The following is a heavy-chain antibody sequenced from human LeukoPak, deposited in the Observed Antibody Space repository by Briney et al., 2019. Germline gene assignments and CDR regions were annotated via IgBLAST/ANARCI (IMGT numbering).Heavy chain of an antibody. V-gene: IGHV3-74*01. CDR2: IHTDGSVT. J-gene: IGHJ3*02. CDR3: ARHLLGDYGALDI. D-gene: IGHD4-17*01. Sequence: PGESLTLSCAASGFTFSRYWMHWVRQTPGKGLVWVSRIHTDGSVTIYADSVKGRFTISRDNAKNTLYLQVNSLRAEDTAVYYCARHLLGDYGALDIWGQGAMVTISS. CDR1: GFTFSRYW.